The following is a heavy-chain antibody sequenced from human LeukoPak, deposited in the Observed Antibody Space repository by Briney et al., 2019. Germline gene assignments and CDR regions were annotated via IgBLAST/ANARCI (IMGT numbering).Heavy chain of an antibody. V-gene: IGHV3-48*02. CDR2: ITASGTAM. J-gene: IGHJ4*02. D-gene: IGHD1-26*01. CDR3: ASSGSYRFDY. CDR1: GFTFSSYS. Sequence: GGSLRLSCEASGFTFSSYSMNWVRQAPGKGLEWVSHITASGTAMFYADSVKGRFTISRDNAKNSLYLQMNSLRDEDTAVYYCASSGSYRFDYWGQGTLVTVSS.